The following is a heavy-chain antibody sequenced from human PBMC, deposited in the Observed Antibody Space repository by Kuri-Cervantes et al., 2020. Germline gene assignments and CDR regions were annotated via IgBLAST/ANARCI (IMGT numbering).Heavy chain of an antibody. Sequence: GESLKISCAASGLTISSYWMSWVRQAPGKGLEWVANIKQDGSENYYVDSVEGRFTTSRDNAKNSLYLQINSLRAEDTAIYYCARLHFYTNSGRYFDYWGQGTLVTVSS. D-gene: IGHD2-8*01. CDR3: ARLHFYTNSGRYFDY. J-gene: IGHJ4*02. CDR1: GLTISSYW. V-gene: IGHV3-7*01. CDR2: IKQDGSEN.